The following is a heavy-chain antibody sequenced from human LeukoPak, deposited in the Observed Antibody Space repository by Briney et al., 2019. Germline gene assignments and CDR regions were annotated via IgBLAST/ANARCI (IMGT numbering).Heavy chain of an antibody. D-gene: IGHD3-22*01. Sequence: SETLSLTCTVSGGSITSGSYDWSWIRQPAGKGLEWIGRIYTSGSTNYNPSLKSRVTISVDTSKNQFSMTLSAVSSADTDGYYCARFGLVGYYDSSGTDAFDIWGQGTMVTVSS. CDR2: IYTSGST. J-gene: IGHJ3*02. CDR1: GGSITSGSYD. V-gene: IGHV4-61*02. CDR3: ARFGLVGYYDSSGTDAFDI.